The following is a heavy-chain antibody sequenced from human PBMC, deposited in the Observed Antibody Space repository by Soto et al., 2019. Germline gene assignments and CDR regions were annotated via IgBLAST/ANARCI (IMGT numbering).Heavy chain of an antibody. CDR3: AKEDSSGWYDDY. Sequence: EVQLLESGGGLVQPGGSLRLSCAASGFTFSSGAMNWVRQAPGKGLEWVSTISGNGGSTYYADSVKGRFTLSIDNSKNTLYLQVNSLRAEDTAVYYCAKEDSSGWYDDYWGQGTLVTVSS. V-gene: IGHV3-23*01. D-gene: IGHD6-19*01. CDR1: GFTFSSGA. CDR2: ISGNGGST. J-gene: IGHJ4*02.